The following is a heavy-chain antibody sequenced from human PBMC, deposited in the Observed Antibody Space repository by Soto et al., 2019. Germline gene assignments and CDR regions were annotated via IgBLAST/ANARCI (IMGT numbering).Heavy chain of an antibody. CDR1: GYTFTSYG. Sequence: ASVKVSCKASGYTFTSYGISWVRQAPGQGLEWMGWISAYNGNTNYAQKLQGRVTMTTDTSTSTAYMELRSLRSDETAVYYCARGVGVGGNPEYYYGMDVWGQGTTVTVSS. J-gene: IGHJ6*02. CDR3: ARGVGVGGNPEYYYGMDV. CDR2: ISAYNGNT. D-gene: IGHD2-15*01. V-gene: IGHV1-18*01.